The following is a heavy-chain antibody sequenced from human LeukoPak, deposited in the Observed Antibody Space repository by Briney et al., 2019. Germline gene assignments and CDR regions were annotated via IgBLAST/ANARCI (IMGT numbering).Heavy chain of an antibody. J-gene: IGHJ3*02. CDR2: ISYDGSNK. Sequence: PGGSLRLSCAASGFTFSSYAMSWVRQAPGKGLEWVAVISYDGSNKYYADSVKGRFTISRDNSKNTLYLQMNSLRAEDTAVYYCARDRRVIDAFDIWGQGTMVTVSS. CDR3: ARDRRVIDAFDI. CDR1: GFTFSSYA. V-gene: IGHV3-30-3*01. D-gene: IGHD5/OR15-5a*01.